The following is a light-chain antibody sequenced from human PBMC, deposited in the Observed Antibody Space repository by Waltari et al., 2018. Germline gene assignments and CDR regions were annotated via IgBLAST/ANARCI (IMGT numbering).Light chain of an antibody. J-gene: IGKJ2*01. Sequence: DIQMTQSPSTLSPSVGDTVTITCRASQSINIWVAWYQQKPGKPPKLLISKASSSDSGVPSRFSGSGFGTEFTLTISSLQPDDFATYYCQQYYSLSTFGQGTKLEIK. CDR2: KAS. CDR1: QSINIW. V-gene: IGKV1-5*03. CDR3: QQYYSLST.